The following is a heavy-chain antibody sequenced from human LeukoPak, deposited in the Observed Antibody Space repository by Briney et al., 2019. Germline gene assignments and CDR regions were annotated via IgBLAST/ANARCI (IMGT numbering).Heavy chain of an antibody. V-gene: IGHV1-69*05. J-gene: IGHJ3*02. CDR2: IIPIFGTA. Sequence: SVKVSCKASGGTFSSYAISWVRQAPGQGLEWMGRIIPIFGTANYAQKFQGRVTITTDESTSTAYMELSSLRSGDTAVYYCAREGITIFGVVITGSAFDIWGQGTMVTVSS. CDR3: AREGITIFGVVITGSAFDI. CDR1: GGTFSSYA. D-gene: IGHD3-3*01.